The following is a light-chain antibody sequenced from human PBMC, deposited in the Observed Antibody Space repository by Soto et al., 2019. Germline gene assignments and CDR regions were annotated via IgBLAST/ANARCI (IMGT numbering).Light chain of an antibody. V-gene: IGKV3-20*01. Sequence: EIVLTQSPGTLSLSPGERATLSCRASQSVSSSYLAWYQQKPGQAPRLLIYGASSRATGIPDRFSGSGSGTDFTLTISRLEPEDFAVYYCQQYGSSQINFGQGTRLEIK. CDR2: GAS. CDR1: QSVSSSY. CDR3: QQYGSSQIN. J-gene: IGKJ5*01.